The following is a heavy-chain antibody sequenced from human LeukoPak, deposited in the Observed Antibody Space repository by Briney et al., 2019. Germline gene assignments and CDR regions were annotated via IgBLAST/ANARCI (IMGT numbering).Heavy chain of an antibody. Sequence: GESLKISCKGSGYSFTSYWIGWVRQMPGKGLEWMGIIYPGDSDTRYSPSFQGQVTISADKSISTAYLQRSSLKASDTAMYYCARHPRAARRKYYFDYWGQGTLVTVSS. CDR2: IYPGDSDT. CDR3: ARHPRAARRKYYFDY. V-gene: IGHV5-51*01. J-gene: IGHJ4*02. CDR1: GYSFTSYW. D-gene: IGHD6-6*01.